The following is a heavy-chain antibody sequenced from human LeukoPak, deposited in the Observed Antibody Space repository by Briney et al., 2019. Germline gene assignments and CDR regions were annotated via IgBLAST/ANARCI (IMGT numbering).Heavy chain of an antibody. CDR3: AREYLDWSYYFDY. D-gene: IGHD3-9*01. J-gene: IGHJ4*02. CDR2: ISSSGSTI. Sequence: GGSLRLSCAASGFIFSDYEMNWVRQAPGKGLEWVSYISSSGSTIYYADSVKGRFTISRDNAKNSLYLQMNSLRAEDTAVYYCAREYLDWSYYFDYWGQGTLVTVSS. V-gene: IGHV3-48*03. CDR1: GFIFSDYE.